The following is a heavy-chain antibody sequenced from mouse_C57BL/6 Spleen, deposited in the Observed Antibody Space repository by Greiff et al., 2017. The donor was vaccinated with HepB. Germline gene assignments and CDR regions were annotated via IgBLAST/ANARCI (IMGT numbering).Heavy chain of an antibody. CDR3: AIDRDFDY. CDR1: GYTFTSYG. J-gene: IGHJ2*01. CDR2: IYPRSGNT. V-gene: IGHV1-81*01. Sequence: VQLVESGAELARPGASVKLSCKASGYTFTSYGISWVKQRTGQGLEWIGEIYPRSGNTYYNEKFKGKATLTADKSSSTAYMELRSLTSEDSAVYFCAIDRDFDYWGQGTTLTVSS. D-gene: IGHD2-14*01.